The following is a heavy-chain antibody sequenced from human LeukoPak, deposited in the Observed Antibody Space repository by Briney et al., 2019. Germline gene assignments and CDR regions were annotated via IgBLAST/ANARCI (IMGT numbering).Heavy chain of an antibody. J-gene: IGHJ4*02. CDR3: ARDIGYAIYNFDY. CDR2: ISAYNGNT. D-gene: IGHD2-8*01. Sequence: ASVNVSCNSSGGTFSSYAFSWVRQALGQGLELMGWISAYNGNTNYAQKVQGRVTMTTDISTSTAYMELRSLRSDDTAVYYCARDIGYAIYNFDYWGQGTLVTVSS. V-gene: IGHV1-18*01. CDR1: GGTFSSYA.